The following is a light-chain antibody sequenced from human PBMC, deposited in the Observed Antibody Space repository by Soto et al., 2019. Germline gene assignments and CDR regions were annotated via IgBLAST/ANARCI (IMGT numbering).Light chain of an antibody. CDR3: QQYRSSTPWT. J-gene: IGKJ1*01. CDR1: ESIRSSN. CDR2: SES. V-gene: IGKV3-20*01. Sequence: DIELTQSPCTLSLSPGQRANLSCRAIESIRSSNLAWYQHQQGQAPSPLLFSESSSASGIGVRFRCSGCGTGFDLTISIREPEADEVDYYQQYRSSTPWTFGQGTKVDIK.